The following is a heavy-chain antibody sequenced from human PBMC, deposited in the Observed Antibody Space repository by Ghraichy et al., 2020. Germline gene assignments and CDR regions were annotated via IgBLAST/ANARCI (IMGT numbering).Heavy chain of an antibody. CDR1: GGSISNYY. V-gene: IGHV4-4*09. J-gene: IGHJ4*02. D-gene: IGHD5-18*01. CDR3: ARQIFAYSYGYRYYFDY. CDR2: IYTSGST. Sequence: SETLSLTCTVSGGSISNYYWSWIRQPPGKGLEWIGYIYTSGSTNYNPSLESRVTMSVDTSKNQFSLKLSSVTAADTALYYCARQIFAYSYGYRYYFDYWGQGTLGTVSS.